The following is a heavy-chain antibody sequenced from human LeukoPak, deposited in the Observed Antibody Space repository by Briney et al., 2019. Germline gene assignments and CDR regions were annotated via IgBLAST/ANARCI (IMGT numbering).Heavy chain of an antibody. CDR1: GFNFINSW. J-gene: IGHJ4*02. CDR3: TIKHYFDTGDGASRHDY. CDR2: IKGKTAGGTT. D-gene: IGHD3-22*01. V-gene: IGHV3-15*01. Sequence: GGSLRLSCAASGFNFINSWMTWVRQAPGTGLEWVGRIKGKTAGGTTDYAAPVKGRFTISRDDSKNTLFLQINSLKTDDTAVYYCTIKHYFDTGDGASRHDYWGQGTLVTVSS.